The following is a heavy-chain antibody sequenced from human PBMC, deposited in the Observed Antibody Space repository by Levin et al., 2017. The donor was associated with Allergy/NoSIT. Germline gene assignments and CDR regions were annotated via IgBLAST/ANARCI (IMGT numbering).Heavy chain of an antibody. CDR3: ARSHASYYYDSSGYYAVDPYFDY. D-gene: IGHD3-22*01. CDR1: GGSISSYY. V-gene: IGHV4-59*01. J-gene: IGHJ4*02. Sequence: SQTLSLTCTVSGGSISSYYWSWIRQPPWKGLEWIGYIYYSGSTNYNPSLKSRVTISVDTSKNQFSLKLSSVTAADTAVYYCARSHASYYYDSSGYYAVDPYFDYWGQGTLVTVSS. CDR2: IYYSGST.